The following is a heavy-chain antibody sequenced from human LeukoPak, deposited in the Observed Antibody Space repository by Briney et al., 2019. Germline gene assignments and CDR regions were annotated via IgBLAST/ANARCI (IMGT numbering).Heavy chain of an antibody. J-gene: IGHJ5*02. D-gene: IGHD1-26*01. CDR1: GFTLSRYW. CDR2: INSDGSST. CDR3: ARPRIEGATHWFET. Sequence: GGSLRLSCAACGFTLSRYWMHWVRQAPGKGLVWVSRINSDGSSTSYADSVKGRFTISRDNARNTLYLQMNSLRTEDTAVYYCARPRIEGATHWFETWGQGTLVTVSS. V-gene: IGHV3-74*01.